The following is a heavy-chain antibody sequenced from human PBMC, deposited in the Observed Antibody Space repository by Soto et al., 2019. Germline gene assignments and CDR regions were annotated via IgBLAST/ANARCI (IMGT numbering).Heavy chain of an antibody. CDR3: ARVVPGAEAWFGP. Sequence: QVQLVQSGGEVKRPGASVKVSCKTSGYTFSNYGITWVRQAPGQPLEWLGWISLYSDGTNYAQKFQGRVAMTTETSTAAAFMEMRILRSDDTAVYYCARVVPGAEAWFGPWGQGTLVTVSS. V-gene: IGHV1-18*01. CDR1: GYTFSNYG. CDR2: ISLYSDGT. D-gene: IGHD2-2*01. J-gene: IGHJ5*02.